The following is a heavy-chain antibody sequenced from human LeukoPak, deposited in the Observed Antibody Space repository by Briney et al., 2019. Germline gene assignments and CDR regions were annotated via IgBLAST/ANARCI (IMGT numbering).Heavy chain of an antibody. CDR2: IYYSGST. CDR3: ARLGRYPRDFHYYYYYYMDV. D-gene: IGHD3-9*01. J-gene: IGHJ6*03. Sequence: SETLSLTCTVSGGSISSYYWSWIRQPPGKGLEWIGYIYYSGSTNYNPSLKSRVTISVDTSKNQFSLKLSSVTAADTAVYYCARLGRYPRDFHYYYYYYMDVWGKGTTVTVSS. V-gene: IGHV4-59*12. CDR1: GGSISSYY.